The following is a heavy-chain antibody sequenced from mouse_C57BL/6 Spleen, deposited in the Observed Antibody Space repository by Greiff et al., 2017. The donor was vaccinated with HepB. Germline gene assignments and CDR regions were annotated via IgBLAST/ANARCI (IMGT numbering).Heavy chain of an antibody. J-gene: IGHJ4*01. CDR2: IWSDGST. CDR3: ARHKSNSYAMDY. V-gene: IGHV2-6-1*01. CDR1: GFSLTSYG. D-gene: IGHD2-5*01. Sequence: QVQLQQSGPGLVAPSQSLSITCTVSGFSLTSYGVHWVRQPPGKGLEWLVVIWSDGSTTYNSALKSRLSISKDNSKSQVFLKMNSLQTDDTAMYYCARHKSNSYAMDYWGQGTSVTVSS.